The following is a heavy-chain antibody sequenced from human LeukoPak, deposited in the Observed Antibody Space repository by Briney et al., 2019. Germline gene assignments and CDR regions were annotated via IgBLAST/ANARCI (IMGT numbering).Heavy chain of an antibody. V-gene: IGHV3-23*01. CDR2: ISGSGGTT. Sequence: GGSLRLSCAASGFTFTSYAMRFSNYVMRWVRQAPGKGLEWVSGISGSGGTTYYADSVKGRFTISRDNSKNTLYLQLNSLRPEDTAVYYCARDFAAYYYGSGSYDYWGQGTLVTVSS. D-gene: IGHD3-10*01. CDR1: GFTFTSYA. CDR3: ARDFAAYYYGSGSYDY. J-gene: IGHJ4*02.